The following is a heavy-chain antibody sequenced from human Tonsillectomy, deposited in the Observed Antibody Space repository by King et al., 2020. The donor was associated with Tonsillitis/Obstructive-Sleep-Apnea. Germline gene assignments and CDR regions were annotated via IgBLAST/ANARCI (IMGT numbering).Heavy chain of an antibody. D-gene: IGHD5-12*01. Sequence: VQLVESGGGLVQTGGSLRLSCVGSGLTLSTHWMSWVRQAPGKGLEWVAKINEDGGQKDYVDSVKGRFTISRDNAKNSLYLQMNSLRVEDTAMYFCARYSGWFRFDYWGQGTLVTVPS. CDR3: ARYSGWFRFDY. CDR1: GLTLSTHW. V-gene: IGHV3-7*04. CDR2: INEDGGQK. J-gene: IGHJ4*02.